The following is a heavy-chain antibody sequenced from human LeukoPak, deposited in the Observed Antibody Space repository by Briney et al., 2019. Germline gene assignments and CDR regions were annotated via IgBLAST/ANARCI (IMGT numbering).Heavy chain of an antibody. CDR1: GFTFSSYW. V-gene: IGHV3-7*01. J-gene: IGHJ6*02. D-gene: IGHD5-12*01. CDR3: AKKISGYDYNYYYGMDV. CDR2: IKQDGSEK. Sequence: GGSLRLSCAASGFTFSSYWMSWVRQAPGKGLEWVANIKQDGSEKYYVDSVKGRFTISRDNAKNSLYLQMNSLRAEDTAVYYCAKKISGYDYNYYYGMDVWGQGTTVTVSS.